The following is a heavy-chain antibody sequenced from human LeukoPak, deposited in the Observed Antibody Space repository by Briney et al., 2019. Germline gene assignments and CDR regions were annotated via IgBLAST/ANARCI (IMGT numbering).Heavy chain of an antibody. V-gene: IGHV5-51*01. J-gene: IGHJ4*02. CDR1: GYIFTSYW. CDR3: ARRYCSSSRCYFQFDY. Sequence: GESLKISCRGSGYIFTSYWIAWVRQMPGKGLELMGIIYPGDSDTRYSPSFQGQVTISADKSITDAYLQWSSLTASDTAMYYCARRYCSSSRCYFQFDYWGQGTLVTVSS. CDR2: IYPGDSDT. D-gene: IGHD2-2*01.